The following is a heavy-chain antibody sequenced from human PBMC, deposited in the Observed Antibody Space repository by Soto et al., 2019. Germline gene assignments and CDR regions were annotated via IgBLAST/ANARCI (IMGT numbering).Heavy chain of an antibody. CDR2: IYWDDDK. Sequence: SGPTLVNPTQTLTLTCTFSGFSLSTSGVGVGWIRQPPGKALEWLALIYWDDDKRYSPSLESRLTITKDTSKNEVVLTMTNMDPVDTATYYCAHSGGYCGGDCFSLSFDLWGRGTLVTVSS. V-gene: IGHV2-5*02. CDR3: AHSGGYCGGDCFSLSFDL. CDR1: GFSLSTSGVG. J-gene: IGHJ2*01. D-gene: IGHD2-21*02.